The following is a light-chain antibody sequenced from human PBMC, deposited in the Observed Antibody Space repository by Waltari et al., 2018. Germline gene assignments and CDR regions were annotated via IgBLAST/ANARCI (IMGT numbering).Light chain of an antibody. CDR3: TSYTSSTTTPYV. CDR2: DVT. J-gene: IGLJ1*01. CDR1: SRDVGRYDY. Sequence: QSALTQPASVSGTPGQSITISCTGTSRDVGRYDYVSWYQQHPGRAPKLLIHDVTDRASGCADRFSGSKSGNTASLTISGLQTEDEADYYCTSYTSSTTTPYVFGTGTQVTV. V-gene: IGLV2-14*03.